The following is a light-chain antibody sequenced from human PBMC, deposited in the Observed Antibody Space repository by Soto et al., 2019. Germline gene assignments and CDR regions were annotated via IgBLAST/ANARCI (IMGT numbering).Light chain of an antibody. J-gene: IGKJ1*01. CDR3: QQDNSWPRT. V-gene: IGKV3-20*01. Sequence: EIVLTQSPGPLSLSPGERATLSCRASQSVSGSYLAWYQQKPGQAPRLLIYGASTRATGIPDRFSGSGSGTDFTLTINSLEPEDFAVYYCQQDNSWPRTFGQGTKVDIK. CDR1: QSVSGSY. CDR2: GAS.